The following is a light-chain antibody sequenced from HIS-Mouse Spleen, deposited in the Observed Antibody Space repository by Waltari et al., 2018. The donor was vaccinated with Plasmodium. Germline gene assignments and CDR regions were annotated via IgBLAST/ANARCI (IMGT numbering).Light chain of an antibody. Sequence: EIVMTQSPATLSVSPRERATLSGRASQSVRSNLAWYQQKPGQAPRLLIYGASTRATGIPARFSGSGSGTEFTLTISSLQSEDFAVYYCQQYNNWSFTFGPGTKVDIK. CDR3: QQYNNWSFT. V-gene: IGKV3-15*01. J-gene: IGKJ3*01. CDR1: QSVRSN. CDR2: GAS.